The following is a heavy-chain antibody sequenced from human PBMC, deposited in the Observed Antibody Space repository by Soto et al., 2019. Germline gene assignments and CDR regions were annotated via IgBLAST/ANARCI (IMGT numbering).Heavy chain of an antibody. V-gene: IGHV4-34*01. D-gene: IGHD3-9*01. Sequence: LSLTCAVYGGSFSGYYWSWTRQPPGKGLEWIGEINHSGSTNYNPSLKSRVTISVDTSKNQFSLKLSSVTAADTAVYYCARGTLAYDILTGYYSRNYYYYMDVWGKGT. J-gene: IGHJ6*03. CDR1: GGSFSGYY. CDR2: INHSGST. CDR3: ARGTLAYDILTGYYSRNYYYYMDV.